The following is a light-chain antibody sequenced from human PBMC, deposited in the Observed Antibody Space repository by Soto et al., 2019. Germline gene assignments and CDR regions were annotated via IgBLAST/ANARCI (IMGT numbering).Light chain of an antibody. CDR1: ESTSGY. CDR2: DAS. CDR3: QQRSNI. V-gene: IGKV3-11*01. J-gene: IGKJ3*01. Sequence: EIVLTQSPATLSLSPGERATLSCRASESTSGYLAWYQQKPGQAPRLLIYDASNRVTGIPARFSGSGSGTDFTLTISSLEPEDFAVYYCQQRSNIFGPGTKVDIK.